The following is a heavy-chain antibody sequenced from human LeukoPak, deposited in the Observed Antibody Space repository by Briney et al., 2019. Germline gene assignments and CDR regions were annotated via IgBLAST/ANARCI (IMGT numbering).Heavy chain of an antibody. CDR3: ARTTIFGVALDY. V-gene: IGHV4-59*01. Sequence: SETLSLTCTVSGGSISSYYWSWIRQPPGKGLEWIGYIYYSGSTNYNPSLKSRVTISVNTSKNQFSLKLSSVTAADTAVYYCARTTIFGVALDYWGQGTLVTVSS. J-gene: IGHJ4*02. D-gene: IGHD3-3*01. CDR2: IYYSGST. CDR1: GGSISSYY.